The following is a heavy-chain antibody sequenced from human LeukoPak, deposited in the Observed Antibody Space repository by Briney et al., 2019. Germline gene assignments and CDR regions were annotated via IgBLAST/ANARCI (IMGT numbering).Heavy chain of an antibody. D-gene: IGHD2-2*01. CDR1: GFTFSSYA. Sequence: GGSLRLSCAASGFTFSSYAMSWVRQAPGKGLEWVSAISGSGSTYYADSVKGRFTISRDNSKNTLYLQMNSLRAEDTAVYYCAMISSTSFYYYGMDVWGQGTTVTVSS. J-gene: IGHJ6*02. CDR2: ISGSGST. V-gene: IGHV3-23*01. CDR3: AMISSTSFYYYGMDV.